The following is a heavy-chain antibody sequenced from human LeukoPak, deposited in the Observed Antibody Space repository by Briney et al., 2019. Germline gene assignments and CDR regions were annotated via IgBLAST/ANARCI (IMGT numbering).Heavy chain of an antibody. Sequence: PSETLSLTCAVYVRSFRGYYWSWIRQPPGKGLEWIGEINHSGSTNYHPSLESRVTISVDTSKNQFSLKLSSVTAADTAVYYCARWGRITIFGVVIKTYNWLDPWGQGTLVTVSS. D-gene: IGHD3-3*01. CDR3: ARWGRITIFGVVIKTYNWLDP. CDR1: VRSFRGYY. CDR2: INHSGST. J-gene: IGHJ5*02. V-gene: IGHV4-34*01.